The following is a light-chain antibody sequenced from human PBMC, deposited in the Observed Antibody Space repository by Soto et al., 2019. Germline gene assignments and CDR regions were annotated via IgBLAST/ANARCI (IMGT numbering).Light chain of an antibody. CDR3: QQYKSYPLT. CDR1: QSISSW. Sequence: DIQMTQSHSTLSASVGDRVTITCRASQSISSWLAWYQQKPGKAPKLLIYDASSLESGVPSRFSGSGSGTEFTLTISSLQPDDFATHYCQQYKSYPLTFGGGTKVEIK. CDR2: DAS. J-gene: IGKJ4*01. V-gene: IGKV1-5*01.